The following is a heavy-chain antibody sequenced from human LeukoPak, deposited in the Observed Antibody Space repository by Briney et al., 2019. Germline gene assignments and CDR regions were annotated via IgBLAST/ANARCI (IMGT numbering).Heavy chain of an antibody. CDR3: ARGGGSSSWYLFHNFDY. V-gene: IGHV1-2*02. D-gene: IGHD6-13*01. CDR1: GYTFSGYF. J-gene: IGHJ4*02. Sequence: ASVKVSCKASGYTFSGYFMHWVRQAPGQGLEWMGWINPNSGGTNYAQKFQGRVTMTRDTSISTAHMELSRLRSDDTAVYYCARGGGSSSWYLFHNFDYWGQGTLVTVSS. CDR2: INPNSGGT.